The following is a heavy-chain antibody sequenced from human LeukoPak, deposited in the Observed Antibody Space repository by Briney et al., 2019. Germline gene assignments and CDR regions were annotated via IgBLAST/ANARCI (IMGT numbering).Heavy chain of an antibody. CDR2: IYTSGST. J-gene: IGHJ6*04. Sequence: SQTLSLTCTVSGGSISSGSYYWSWIRQPAGKGLEWIGRIYTSGSTNYNPSLKSRVTMSVDTSRNQFSLKLSFVTAADTAVYYCARQYDSYSYYYLDLWGTGTTVTVSS. CDR1: GGSISSGSYY. D-gene: IGHD3-10*01. V-gene: IGHV4-61*02. CDR3: ARQYDSYSYYYLDL.